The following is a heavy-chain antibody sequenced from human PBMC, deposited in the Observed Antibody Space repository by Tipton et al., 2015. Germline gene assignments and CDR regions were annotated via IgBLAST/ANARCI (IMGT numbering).Heavy chain of an antibody. V-gene: IGHV4-38-2*01. CDR1: AYSISSDYY. D-gene: IGHD6-19*01. CDR3: ARAGSGWYGSYYFDY. J-gene: IGHJ4*02. Sequence: TLSLTCAVSAYSISSDYYWGWIRQPPGKGLEWIGRISHSGNTYYNPSLKSRVTMSRDTSKNQFSLKLTSVTAADTAVYYCARAGSGWYGSYYFDYWGQGTLVTVSS. CDR2: ISHSGNT.